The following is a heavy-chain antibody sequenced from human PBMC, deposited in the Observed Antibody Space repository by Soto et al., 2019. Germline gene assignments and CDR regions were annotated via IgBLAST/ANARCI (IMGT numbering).Heavy chain of an antibody. CDR3: ARGIYLGPSGYYLEF. V-gene: IGHV4-39*01. CDR2: RYDDAST. J-gene: IGHJ4*02. D-gene: IGHD3-22*01. CDR1: GDSIRNRNYY. Sequence: QLQLQESGPGLVKPSETLSLSCSVSGDSIRNRNYYWAWIRQPPGKGLEWIVSRYDDASTFYNPSLQRRVTISRDTSKKQLSLKVTSVTAADTAVYYCARGIYLGPSGYYLEFWGQGTLVTVSS.